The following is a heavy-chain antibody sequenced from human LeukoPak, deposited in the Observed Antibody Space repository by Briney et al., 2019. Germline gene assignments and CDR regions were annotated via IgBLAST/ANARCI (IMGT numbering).Heavy chain of an antibody. CDR3: ARGGVILGGWYFDY. D-gene: IGHD2-21*01. CDR2: INHSGST. CDR1: GGSFSGYY. V-gene: IGHV4-34*01. Sequence: PSETLSLTCAVYGGSFSGYYWSWIRQPPGKGLEWIGEINHSGSTNYNPSLKSRVTTSVDTSKNQFSLKLSSVTAADTAVYYCARGGVILGGWYFDYWGQGTLVTVSS. J-gene: IGHJ4*02.